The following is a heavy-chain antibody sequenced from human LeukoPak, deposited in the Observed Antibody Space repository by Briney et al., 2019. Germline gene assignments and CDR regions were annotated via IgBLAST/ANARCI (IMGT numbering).Heavy chain of an antibody. D-gene: IGHD3-10*01. CDR1: GGSISNSNNYY. J-gene: IGHJ5*02. Sequence: SETLSLTCTVSGGSISNSNNYYWGWVRQSPGKGLEGIGSIYYSGSTYYNPSLKSRVTISVDTSKNQFSLKLSSVTAADTAVYYCARHSNYGSGSYYRYWFDPWGQGTLVTVSS. CDR3: ARHSNYGSGSYYRYWFDP. V-gene: IGHV4-39*01. CDR2: IYYSGST.